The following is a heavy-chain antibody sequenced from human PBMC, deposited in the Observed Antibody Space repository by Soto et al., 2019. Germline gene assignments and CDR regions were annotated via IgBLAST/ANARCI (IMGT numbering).Heavy chain of an antibody. J-gene: IGHJ4*02. CDR3: AKDAGDAGSGPFDY. Sequence: EVQVVESGGGLVQPGRSLRLSCAAFGVTCDDFAMHWVRQVPGKGLEWVSGISWNSGRIGYAGSVKGRFTISRDNAKNSLYLQMNSLRAEDTAMYYCAKDAGDAGSGPFDYWGQGTRVTVSS. V-gene: IGHV3-9*01. CDR1: GVTCDDFA. CDR2: ISWNSGRI. D-gene: IGHD2-15*01.